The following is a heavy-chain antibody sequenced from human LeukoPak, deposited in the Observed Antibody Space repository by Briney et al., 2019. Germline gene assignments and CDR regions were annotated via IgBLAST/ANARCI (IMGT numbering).Heavy chain of an antibody. CDR2: IIPIFGTA. V-gene: IGHV1-69*06. J-gene: IGHJ5*02. CDR1: GGTFSNYA. CDR3: ARPSGYEKNWFDP. D-gene: IGHD5-12*01. Sequence: GASVKVSCKASGGTFSNYAISWVRQAPGQGLEWMGGIIPIFGTANYAQKFRGRVTITADKSTRTAYMELSSLRSEDTAVYYCARPSGYEKNWFDPWGQGTLVTVSS.